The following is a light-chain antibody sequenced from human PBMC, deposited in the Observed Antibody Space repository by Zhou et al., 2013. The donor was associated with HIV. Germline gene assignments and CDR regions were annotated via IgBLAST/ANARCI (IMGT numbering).Light chain of an antibody. CDR2: AAS. CDR1: QGISNY. V-gene: IGKV1-27*01. CDR3: QKYDSAPSIT. J-gene: IGKJ5*01. Sequence: DIQMTQSPSTLSASVGDRVTITCRASQGISNYVAWYQQKPGKVPNLLIYAASTLQSGVPSRFSGSGSGTEFTLTISSLQPEDVATYYCQKYDSAPSITFGQGTRLEIE.